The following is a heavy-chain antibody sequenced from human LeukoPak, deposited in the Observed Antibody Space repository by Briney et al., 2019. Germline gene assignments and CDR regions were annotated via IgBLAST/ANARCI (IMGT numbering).Heavy chain of an antibody. D-gene: IGHD3-22*01. CDR2: INPSGGST. CDR3: ARDEVYYDSSGYFDY. J-gene: IGHJ4*02. CDR1: GYTFTSYY. V-gene: IGHV1-46*01. Sequence: ASVTVSCKASGYTFTSYYMHWVRQAPGQGLEWMGIINPSGGSTSYAQNFQGRVTMTRDTSTSTVYMELSSLRSEDTAVYYCARDEVYYDSSGYFDYWGQGTLVTVSS.